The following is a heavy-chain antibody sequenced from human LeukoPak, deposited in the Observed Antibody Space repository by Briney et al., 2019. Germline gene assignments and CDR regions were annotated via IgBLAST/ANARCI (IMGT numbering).Heavy chain of an antibody. CDR1: GFTFSSDW. CDR2: IKQDGSEK. V-gene: IGHV3-7*01. J-gene: IGHJ4*02. Sequence: GGSLRLSCAASGFTFSSDWMSWVRQAPGKGLEWVANIKQDGSEKYYVDSVKGRFTISRDNAKNSLYLQMNSLRAEDTAVYYCASGRWDFDYWGQGTLVTVSS. D-gene: IGHD4-23*01. CDR3: ASGRWDFDY.